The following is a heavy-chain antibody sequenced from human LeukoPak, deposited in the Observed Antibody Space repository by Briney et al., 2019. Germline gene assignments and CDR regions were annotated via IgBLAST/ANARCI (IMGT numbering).Heavy chain of an antibody. Sequence: PSETLSLTCTVSGGSISSSSYYWGWIRQPPGKGLEWIGSIYYSGSTYYNPSLKSRVTISVDTSKNQFSLKLSSVTAADTAVYYCARQEANYDFWSGLVPDGMDVWGQGTTVTVSS. D-gene: IGHD3-3*01. J-gene: IGHJ6*02. CDR1: GGSISSSSYY. CDR2: IYYSGST. V-gene: IGHV4-39*01. CDR3: ARQEANYDFWSGLVPDGMDV.